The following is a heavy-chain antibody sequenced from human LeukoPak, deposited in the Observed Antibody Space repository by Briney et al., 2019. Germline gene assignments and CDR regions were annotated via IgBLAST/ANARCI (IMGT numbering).Heavy chain of an antibody. J-gene: IGHJ4*02. CDR2: ISGSGSST. CDR1: GFTFSDYA. CDR3: AKGSSSVRPYYFDS. V-gene: IGHV3-23*01. D-gene: IGHD6-6*01. Sequence: PGGSLRLSCAASGFTFSDYAMSWVRQAPGKGLEWVSAISGSGSSTWYADSVKGRFTISRGNSKNTVLLQMGSLRADDTTVYYCAKGSSSVRPYYFDSWGRGILVAVSS.